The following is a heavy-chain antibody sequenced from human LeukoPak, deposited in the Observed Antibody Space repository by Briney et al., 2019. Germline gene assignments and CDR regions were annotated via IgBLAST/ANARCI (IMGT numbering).Heavy chain of an antibody. CDR1: GFTFSSYG. CDR2: IWYDGSNK. Sequence: GRSLRLSCAASGFTFSSYGMHWVRQAPGKGLEWVAVIWYDGSNKYYADSVKGRFTISRDNSKNTLYLQMNSLRAEDTAVYYCARDGHYYGSGSPFYFDYWGQGTQVTVSS. J-gene: IGHJ4*02. D-gene: IGHD3-10*01. CDR3: ARDGHYYGSGSPFYFDY. V-gene: IGHV3-33*01.